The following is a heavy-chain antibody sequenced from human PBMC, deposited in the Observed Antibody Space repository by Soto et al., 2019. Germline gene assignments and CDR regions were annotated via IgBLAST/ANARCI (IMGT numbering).Heavy chain of an antibody. CDR1: GGSISSGDYH. CDR3: ARGFSYDSSGYYFFDY. Sequence: QVQLQESGPGLVKPSQTLSLTCTVSGGSISSGDYHWSWIRQHPGKGLEWIGYIYYSGSTYYNPSLKSRVIISVDTFKNQFSLKLSSVTAADTAVYYCARGFSYDSSGYYFFDYWGQGTLVTVSS. V-gene: IGHV4-31*03. J-gene: IGHJ4*02. CDR2: IYYSGST. D-gene: IGHD3-22*01.